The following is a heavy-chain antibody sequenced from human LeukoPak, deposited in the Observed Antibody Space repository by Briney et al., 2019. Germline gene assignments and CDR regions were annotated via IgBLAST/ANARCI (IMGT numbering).Heavy chain of an antibody. CDR1: GFTFSSYG. Sequence: GGSLRLSCVASGFTFSSYGMHWVRQAPGKGLEWVAGIWFDGSDKFYADSVKGRFSISRDNSKNALYLQMNSLRAEDTAVYYCGKGGSSGWYGYYYYYMDVWGKGTTVTVSS. CDR2: IWFDGSDK. CDR3: GKGGSSGWYGYYYYYMDV. J-gene: IGHJ6*03. D-gene: IGHD6-19*01. V-gene: IGHV3-30*02.